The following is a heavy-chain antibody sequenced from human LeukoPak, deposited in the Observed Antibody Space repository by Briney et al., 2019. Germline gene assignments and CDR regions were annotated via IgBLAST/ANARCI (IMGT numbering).Heavy chain of an antibody. CDR1: GFTVSSNY. J-gene: IGHJ4*02. CDR2: ISGSGGST. V-gene: IGHV3-23*01. D-gene: IGHD3-10*01. Sequence: GGSLRLSCAASGFTVSSNYMSWVRQAPGKGLEWVSAISGSGGSTYYADSVKGRFTISRDNSKNTLYLQMNSLRAEDTAVYYCAKVGPRGTMVRGVIITLYFDYWGQGTLVTVSS. CDR3: AKVGPRGTMVRGVIITLYFDY.